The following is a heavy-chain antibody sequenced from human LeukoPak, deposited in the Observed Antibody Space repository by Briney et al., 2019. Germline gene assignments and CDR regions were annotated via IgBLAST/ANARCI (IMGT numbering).Heavy chain of an antibody. D-gene: IGHD3-22*01. CDR3: AKSADYYDSSGYPYYFDY. Sequence: GGSLRLSCAASRFTFSTYTMSWVRQAPGKGLEWVSAISGSGGSTYYADSVKGRFTISRDNSKNTLYLQMNSLRAEDTAVYYCAKSADYYDSSGYPYYFDYWGQGTLVTVSS. CDR2: ISGSGGST. CDR1: RFTFSTYT. V-gene: IGHV3-23*01. J-gene: IGHJ4*02.